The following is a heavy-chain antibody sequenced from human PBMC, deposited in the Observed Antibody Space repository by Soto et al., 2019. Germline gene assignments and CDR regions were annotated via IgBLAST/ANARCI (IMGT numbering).Heavy chain of an antibody. CDR3: ARARVAVAGTVEDFDY. CDR2: INHSGST. D-gene: IGHD6-19*01. J-gene: IGHJ4*02. V-gene: IGHV4-34*01. CDR1: GGSFSGYY. Sequence: PSETLSLTCAVYGGSFSGYYLSWIRQPPGKGLEWIGEINHSGSTNYNPSLKSRVTISVDTSKNQFSLKLSSVTAADTAVYYCARARVAVAGTVEDFDYWGQGTLVTVSS.